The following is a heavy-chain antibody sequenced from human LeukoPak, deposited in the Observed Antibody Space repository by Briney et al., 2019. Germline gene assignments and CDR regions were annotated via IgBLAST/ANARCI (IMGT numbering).Heavy chain of an antibody. J-gene: IGHJ2*01. V-gene: IGHV1-8*01. CDR2: MNPNSGNT. D-gene: IGHD1-26*01. CDR3: ARGRVGATSHSNWFFDL. Sequence: GASVKVSCKFSGYTFTSYDINWGRQATGQGLEWMGWMNPNSGNTGYAQKFQGRVTMTSDTSITTAYMDLSSLTSEDTAVYYCARGRVGATSHSNWFFDLWGRGTPVTVSS. CDR1: GYTFTSYD.